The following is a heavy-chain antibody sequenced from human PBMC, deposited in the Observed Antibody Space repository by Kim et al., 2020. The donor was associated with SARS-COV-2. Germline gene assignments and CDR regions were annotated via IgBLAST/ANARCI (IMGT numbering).Heavy chain of an antibody. Sequence: GGSLRLSCAASGFTFTNVWLSWVRQAPGKGLEWVGRIRSKIDGGTTDYAAPVKGRFTISRDNTKNTLYLQMNGPTTEDTAVYYCITDWDRIGGLCGGDTCYPASLWGQGALVTVSS. CDR1: GFTFTNVW. D-gene: IGHD2-21*02. CDR2: IRSKIDGGTT. V-gene: IGHV3-15*01. J-gene: IGHJ4*02. CDR3: ITDWDRIGGLCGGDTCYPASL.